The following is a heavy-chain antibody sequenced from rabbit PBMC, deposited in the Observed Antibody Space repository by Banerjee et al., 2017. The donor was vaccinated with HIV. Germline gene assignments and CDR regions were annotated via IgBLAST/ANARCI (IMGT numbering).Heavy chain of an antibody. D-gene: IGHD1-1*01. V-gene: IGHV1S45*01. Sequence: QEQLEESGGDLVKPGASLTLTCTASGLDFSSSYWICWVRQAPGKGLEWIACMYAGNTYYANWAKGRFTISKTSSTTVDLKMTSLTAADTATYFCARDFDSGGYWTFALWGPGTLVTVS. CDR1: GLDFSSSYW. J-gene: IGHJ4*01. CDR3: ARDFDSGGYWTFAL. CDR2: MYAGNT.